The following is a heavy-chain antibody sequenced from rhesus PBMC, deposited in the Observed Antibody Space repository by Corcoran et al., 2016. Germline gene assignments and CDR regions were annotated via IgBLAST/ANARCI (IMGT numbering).Heavy chain of an antibody. D-gene: IGHD4-29*01. J-gene: IGHJ4*01. V-gene: IGHV4-99*01. CDR3: ARPPYGSSYTDY. CDR2: ISVSSGST. Sequence: QLQLQESGPGLVKPSETLSLTCAVSGYSISSGYYWGWIRPPPGKGLEYIGYISVSSGSTYYNPSLKWRVTISKDTSKNQFSLKLSSVTAADTAVYYCARPPYGSSYTDYWGQGVLVTVSS. CDR1: GYSISSGYY.